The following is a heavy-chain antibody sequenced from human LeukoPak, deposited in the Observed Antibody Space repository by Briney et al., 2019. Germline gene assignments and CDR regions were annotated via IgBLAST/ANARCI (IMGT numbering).Heavy chain of an antibody. CDR2: IYPNDSDT. CDR3: ARHVGGAVAANNWFDP. V-gene: IGHV5-51*01. J-gene: IGHJ5*02. CDR1: GYSFTSYW. D-gene: IGHD6-19*01. Sequence: GESLKISCKGSGYSFTSYWIGWVRQMPGKGLEWMGIIYPNDSDTRYSPSFQGQVTISADKSISTAYLQWSSLKASDTAMYYCARHVGGAVAANNWFDPWGQGTLVTVSS.